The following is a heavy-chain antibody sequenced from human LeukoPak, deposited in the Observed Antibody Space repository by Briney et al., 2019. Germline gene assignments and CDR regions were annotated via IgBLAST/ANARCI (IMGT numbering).Heavy chain of an antibody. D-gene: IGHD3-22*01. V-gene: IGHV4-61*08. J-gene: IGHJ4*02. CDR1: GGSVSSSGSY. CDR3: ARGRRYYDSSGYPFDY. Sequence: PSETLSLTCTVSGGSVSSSGSYWSWIRQPPGKGLEWFAYIYYSGSTTYNPSLKSRVIISVDTSKNQFSLRLSSVTAADTAVYYCARGRRYYDSSGYPFDYWGQGTLVTVSS. CDR2: IYYSGST.